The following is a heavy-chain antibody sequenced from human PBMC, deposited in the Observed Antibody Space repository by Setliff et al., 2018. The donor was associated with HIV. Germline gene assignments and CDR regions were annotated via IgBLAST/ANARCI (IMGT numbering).Heavy chain of an antibody. V-gene: IGHV4-28*03. CDR2: IYYTGFA. CDR1: GYSIRSSYW. D-gene: IGHD1-1*01. CDR3: TREGRGDPAMATTRIDY. Sequence: SETLSLTCAVSGYSIRSSYWWGWIRQPPGKGLEWIGNIYYTGFAYYNPSLKSRVTISLDTSKTHFFLNLTSVTDADTAVYFCTREGRGDPAMATTRIDYWGQGKLVTVSS. J-gene: IGHJ4*02.